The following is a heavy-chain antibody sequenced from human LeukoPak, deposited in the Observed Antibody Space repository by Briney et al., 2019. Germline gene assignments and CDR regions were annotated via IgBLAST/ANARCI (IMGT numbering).Heavy chain of an antibody. CDR1: GYTFTGYH. D-gene: IGHD2-2*01. Sequence: ASMTVSCTASGYTFTGYHMHWVRQAPGQGLEWMGRINPNSGDTNYAQKFQGRVTMTRDTSISTAYMELSRLRSDDTAVYYCARDYCSSTSCLFDYWGRGTLVTVSS. J-gene: IGHJ4*02. CDR2: INPNSGDT. V-gene: IGHV1-2*06. CDR3: ARDYCSSTSCLFDY.